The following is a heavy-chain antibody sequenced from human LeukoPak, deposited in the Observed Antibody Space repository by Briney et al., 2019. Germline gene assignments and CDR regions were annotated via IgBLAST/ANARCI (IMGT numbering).Heavy chain of an antibody. Sequence: SETLSLTCTVSGGSIRSYYWSWIRQPPGKGLEWIGYSSYTGGTSYNPSLKSRVTISLDTSKSQVSLRLSSVTAAATAVFYCASMTYHYDSSGYFTLDYWGQGTLVTVSS. D-gene: IGHD3-22*01. J-gene: IGHJ4*02. CDR2: SSYTGGT. CDR1: GGSIRSYY. CDR3: ASMTYHYDSSGYFTLDY. V-gene: IGHV4-59*01.